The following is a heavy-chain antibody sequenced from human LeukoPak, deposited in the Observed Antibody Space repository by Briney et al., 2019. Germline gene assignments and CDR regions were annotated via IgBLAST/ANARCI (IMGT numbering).Heavy chain of an antibody. CDR1: GFTFSSYA. Sequence: PGGSLRLSCAASGFTFSSYAMHWVRQAPGKGLECVSAISSSGGNTYYADSVKGRFTISRDDSKNTLYLQMNSLRAEDAAVYYCATDRRTNGVWGQGTLVTVSS. CDR3: ATDRRTNGV. V-gene: IGHV3-23*01. CDR2: ISSSGGNT. D-gene: IGHD2-8*01. J-gene: IGHJ4*02.